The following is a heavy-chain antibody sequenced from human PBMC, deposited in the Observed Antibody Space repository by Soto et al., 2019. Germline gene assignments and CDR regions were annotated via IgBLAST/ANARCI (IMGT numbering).Heavy chain of an antibody. CDR1: GYSFTSYW. D-gene: IGHD2-2*02. CDR3: ARQAYCSSTSCYTGRDYYYGMDV. CDR2: IYPGDSDT. J-gene: IGHJ6*02. Sequence: GESLKISCKGSGYSFTSYWIGWVRQMPGKGLEWMGIIYPGDSDTRYSPSFQGQVTISADKSISTAYLRWSSLKASDTAMYYCARQAYCSSTSCYTGRDYYYGMDVWGQGTTVTV. V-gene: IGHV5-51*01.